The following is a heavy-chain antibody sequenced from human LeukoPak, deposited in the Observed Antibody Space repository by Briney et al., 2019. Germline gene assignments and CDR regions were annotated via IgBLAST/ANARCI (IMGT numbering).Heavy chain of an antibody. D-gene: IGHD3-10*01. J-gene: IGHJ4*02. V-gene: IGHV3-66*01. CDR2: IYSGGST. CDR1: GFTVSSNY. Sequence: GGSLRLSCAASGFTVSSNYMSWVRQAPGKGLEWVSVIYSGGSTYYADSVKGRFTISRDNSKSTLYLQMNSLRAEDTAVYYCAKDYIPVVRGVIRYYFDYWGQGTLVTVSS. CDR3: AKDYIPVVRGVIRYYFDY.